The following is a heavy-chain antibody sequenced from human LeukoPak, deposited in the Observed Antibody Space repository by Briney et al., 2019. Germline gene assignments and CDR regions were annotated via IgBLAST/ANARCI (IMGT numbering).Heavy chain of an antibody. CDR2: IRQDGSEK. CDR3: TRGTYYDILTNSYPSVGWFDL. CDR1: GFTFSSYW. J-gene: IGHJ5*02. D-gene: IGHD3-9*01. V-gene: IGHV3-7*04. Sequence: PGGSLRLSCAASGFTFSSYWMSWVRQAPGKGLEWVANIRQDGSEKYYVDSVKGRFTISRDNAKNSLWLQMNSLRAEDAAVYYCTRGTYYDILTNSYPSVGWFDLWGQGTLVTVSS.